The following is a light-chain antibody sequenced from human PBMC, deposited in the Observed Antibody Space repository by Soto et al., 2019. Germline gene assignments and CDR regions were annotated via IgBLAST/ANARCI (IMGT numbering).Light chain of an antibody. CDR1: QSISRY. CDR2: DAS. V-gene: IGKV3-11*01. CDR3: QQRSSWPVT. Sequence: EIVLTQSPGTLSLSPGERATLSCRASQSISRYLAWYQQKPAQAPKLLIYDASNRDTGIPGRFSGSGSGTDFTLTISSLEPEDFATYYCQQRSSWPVTFGGGTKVEIK. J-gene: IGKJ4*01.